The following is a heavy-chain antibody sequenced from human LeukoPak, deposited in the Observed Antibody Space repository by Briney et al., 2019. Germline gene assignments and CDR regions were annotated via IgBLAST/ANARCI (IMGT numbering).Heavy chain of an antibody. V-gene: IGHV3-30*18. Sequence: GGSLRLSCAASGFTFSTYGMHWVRQAPGKGLEWVAVISDNGRNKYYGDSVKGRFTISRDNSKNMLYLQMNSLRVEDTAVYYCAKDTTAGPAEYYFDYWGQGTLVTVSS. D-gene: IGHD1-14*01. CDR1: GFTFSTYG. CDR2: ISDNGRNK. CDR3: AKDTTAGPAEYYFDY. J-gene: IGHJ4*02.